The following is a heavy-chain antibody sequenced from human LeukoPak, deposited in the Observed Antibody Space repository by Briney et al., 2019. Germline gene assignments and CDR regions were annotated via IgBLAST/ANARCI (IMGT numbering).Heavy chain of an antibody. CDR1: GGTFSSYA. CDR3: ARVTAMVSNDAFDI. J-gene: IGHJ3*02. CDR2: IIPILGIA. D-gene: IGHD5-18*01. Sequence: SVKVSCKASGGTFSSYAISWVRQAPGQGLEWMGRIIPILGIANYAQKFQGRVTITADKSTSTAYMELSSLRSEDTAVYYCARVTAMVSNDAFDIWGQGTMVTVSS. V-gene: IGHV1-69*04.